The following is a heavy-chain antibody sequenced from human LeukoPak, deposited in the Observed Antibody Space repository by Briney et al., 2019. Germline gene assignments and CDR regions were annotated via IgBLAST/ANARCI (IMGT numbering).Heavy chain of an antibody. CDR2: ISSSSSYI. D-gene: IGHD3-3*01. CDR1: GFTFSSYS. Sequence: GGSLRLSCAASGFTFSSYSMNWVRQAPGKGLEWVSSISSSSSYIYYADSVKGRFTISRDNAKNSLYLQMNSLRAEDTAVYYCAKEDYDLSFFDYWGQGTLVTVPS. CDR3: AKEDYDLSFFDY. J-gene: IGHJ4*02. V-gene: IGHV3-21*01.